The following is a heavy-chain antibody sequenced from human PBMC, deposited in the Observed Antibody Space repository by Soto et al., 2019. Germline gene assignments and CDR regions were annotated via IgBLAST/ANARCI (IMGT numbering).Heavy chain of an antibody. CDR1: GFTFSSYG. D-gene: IGHD4-17*01. CDR3: AKNDYGGPRGAFDI. V-gene: IGHV3-30*18. CDR2: ISYDGSNK. Sequence: GGSLRLSCAASGFTFSSYGMHWVRQAPGKGLEWVAVISYDGSNKYYADSVKGRFTISRDNSKNTLYLQMNSLRAEDTAVYYCAKNDYGGPRGAFDIWGQGTMVTVSS. J-gene: IGHJ3*02.